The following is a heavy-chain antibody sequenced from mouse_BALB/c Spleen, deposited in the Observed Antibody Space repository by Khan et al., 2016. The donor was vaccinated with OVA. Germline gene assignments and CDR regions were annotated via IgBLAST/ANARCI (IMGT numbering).Heavy chain of an antibody. CDR3: ARMARK. Sequence: VQLLQSGAELVKSGATVKLSCTASGLNIKDSYMHWLKQWPEQGLEWIGWIDPPNDYTKYDPNVKGKSTISADTSSNTPYLQLSSLTSEDTAVYYCARMARKWGQGTTLTVSS. CDR2: IDPPNDYT. D-gene: IGHD2-3*01. V-gene: IGHV14-3*02. CDR1: GLNIKDSY. J-gene: IGHJ2*01.